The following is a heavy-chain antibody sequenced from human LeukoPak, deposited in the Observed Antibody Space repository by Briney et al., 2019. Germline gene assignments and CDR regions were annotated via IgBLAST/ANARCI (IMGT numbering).Heavy chain of an antibody. CDR2: IYTSGST. CDR1: GGSISSGSYY. Sequence: SQTLSLTCTVSGGSISSGSYYWSWIRQPAGKGLEWIGRIYTSGSTNYNPSLKSRVTISVDTSKNQFSLKLSSVTAADTAVYYCARHHRRVRRIYYYYYMDVWGKGTTVTISS. J-gene: IGHJ6*03. V-gene: IGHV4-61*02. D-gene: IGHD2-15*01. CDR3: ARHHRRVRRIYYYYYMDV.